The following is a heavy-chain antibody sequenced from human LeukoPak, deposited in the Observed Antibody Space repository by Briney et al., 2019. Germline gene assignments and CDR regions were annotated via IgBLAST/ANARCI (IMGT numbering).Heavy chain of an antibody. D-gene: IGHD3-10*01. CDR2: ISSSSSTI. CDR3: ARGTKLLWFGELLS. J-gene: IGHJ4*02. Sequence: GGSLRLSCAASGFTFGSYSMNWVRQAPGKGLEWVSYISSSSSTIYYADSVKGRFTISRDNAKNSLYLQMNSLRAEDTAVYYCARGTKLLWFGELLSWGQGTLVTVSS. V-gene: IGHV3-48*04. CDR1: GFTFGSYS.